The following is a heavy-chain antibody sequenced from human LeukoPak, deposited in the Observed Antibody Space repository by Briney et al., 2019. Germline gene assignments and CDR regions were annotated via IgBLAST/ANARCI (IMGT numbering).Heavy chain of an antibody. CDR1: GFTFSTHW. CDR3: ATRRGEN. V-gene: IGHV3-7*01. Sequence: GGSLRLSCAASGFTFSTHWMSWVRQAPGKGLEWVALIKEVDSDTYYMDSVRGRFTIFRDNADNSLYLQMNSLRGDDTAVYYCATRRGENWGQGTLVTVSS. J-gene: IGHJ4*02. CDR2: IKEVDSDT.